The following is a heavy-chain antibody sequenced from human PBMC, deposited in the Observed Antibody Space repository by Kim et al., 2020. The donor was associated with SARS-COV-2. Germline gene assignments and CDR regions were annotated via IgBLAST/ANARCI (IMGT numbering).Heavy chain of an antibody. CDR1: GGTGSSDG. J-gene: IGHJ4*02. CDR3: AKGALVTATFFDY. CDR2: ISGSGGST. D-gene: IGHD2-21*02. Sequence: GGSLRLSCAASGGTGSSDGMSWVRQAPGKGLEWVSAISGSGGSTYYADSVKGRFTISRDNSKNTLYLQMNSLRAEDTAVYYCAKGALVTATFFDYWGQGTLVTVSS. V-gene: IGHV3-23*01.